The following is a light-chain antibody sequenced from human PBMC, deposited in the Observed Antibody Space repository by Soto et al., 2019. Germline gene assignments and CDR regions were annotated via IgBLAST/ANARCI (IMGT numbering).Light chain of an antibody. Sequence: QSVLTQPASVSGSPGQSITISCTGTSSDVGGYNYVSWYQQHPGKAPKLMIYDVSNRPSGVSNRFSGSKSGNTASLTISGLQDEEEDDYYCSSYTSSILFGGGTKLTVL. CDR1: SSDVGGYNY. J-gene: IGLJ2*01. CDR3: SSYTSSIL. V-gene: IGLV2-14*01. CDR2: DVS.